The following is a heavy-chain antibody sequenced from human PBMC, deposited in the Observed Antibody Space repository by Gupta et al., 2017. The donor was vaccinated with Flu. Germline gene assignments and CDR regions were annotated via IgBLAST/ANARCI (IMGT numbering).Heavy chain of an antibody. V-gene: IGHV3-23*01. CDR3: AKDAAPSYYYDSSGYYFDY. J-gene: IGHJ4*02. D-gene: IGHD3-22*01. CDR1: GFTFSSYA. CDR2: ISGSGGST. Sequence: EVQLLESGGGLVQPGGSLRLSCAASGFTFSSYAMSWVRQVPGKGLEWVSAISGSGGSTYYADSVKGRFTISRDNSKNTLYLQMNSLRAEDTAVYYCAKDAAPSYYYDSSGYYFDYWGQGTLVTVSS.